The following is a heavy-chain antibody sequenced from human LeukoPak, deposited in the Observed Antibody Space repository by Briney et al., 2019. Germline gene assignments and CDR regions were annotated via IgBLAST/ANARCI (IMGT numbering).Heavy chain of an antibody. CDR3: ARGEYYFDY. J-gene: IGHJ4*02. CDR2: INHSGST. CDR1: GGSFSGHY. Sequence: SETLSLTCAVYGGSFSGHYWSWIRQPPGKGLEWIGEINHSGSTNYNPSLKSRVTISVDTSKNQFSLKLSSVTAADTAVYYCARGEYYFDYWGQGTLVTVSS. D-gene: IGHD2/OR15-2a*01. V-gene: IGHV4-34*01.